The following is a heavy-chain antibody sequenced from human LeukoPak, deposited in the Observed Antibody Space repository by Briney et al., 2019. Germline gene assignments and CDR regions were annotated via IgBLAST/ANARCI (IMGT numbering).Heavy chain of an antibody. Sequence: PGGSLRLSCAASGFTVSSNYMSWVRQAPGKGLEWVSVIYSGGSTYYADSVKGRFTISRDNSKNTLYLQMNSLRAEDTAVYYCAILGSRGYGHDAFDIWGQGTMVTVSS. CDR2: IYSGGST. CDR1: GFTVSSNY. CDR3: AILGSRGYGHDAFDI. J-gene: IGHJ3*02. D-gene: IGHD3-22*01. V-gene: IGHV3-66*01.